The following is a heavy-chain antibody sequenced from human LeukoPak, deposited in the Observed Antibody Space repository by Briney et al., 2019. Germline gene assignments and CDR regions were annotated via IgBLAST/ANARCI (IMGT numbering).Heavy chain of an antibody. CDR3: TRESERFGEYFIDY. V-gene: IGHV4-61*02. CDR2: VSTSGST. Sequence: SETLSLTCTVSGGSISSGPYYWSWIRQPAGKGLEWFGRVSTSGSTNYNPSLKSRVTISVDTSKNQFSLRLSSVTAADTAVYYCTRESERFGEYFIDYCGQGTLVTVSS. CDR1: GGSISSGPYY. D-gene: IGHD3-10*01. J-gene: IGHJ4*02.